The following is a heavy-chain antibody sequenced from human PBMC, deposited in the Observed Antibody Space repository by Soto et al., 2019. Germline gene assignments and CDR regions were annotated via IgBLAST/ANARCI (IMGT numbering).Heavy chain of an antibody. D-gene: IGHD1-26*01. Sequence: SETLSLTCVVSDGSFSTYYYNWIRQSPGKGLEWIGEINHSGSNNYSPSLKSRVTMSLDTSKNQFSLKLTSVTAADTAVYYCARGGSNHRLVSFHIWGPGTLVTVS. CDR3: ARGGSNHRLVSFHI. CDR2: INHSGSN. V-gene: IGHV4-34*01. CDR1: DGSFSTYY. J-gene: IGHJ3*02.